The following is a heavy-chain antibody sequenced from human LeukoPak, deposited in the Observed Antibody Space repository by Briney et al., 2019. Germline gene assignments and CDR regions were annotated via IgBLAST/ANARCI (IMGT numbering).Heavy chain of an antibody. V-gene: IGHV3-23*01. Sequence: PGGSLRLSCADSGCTFSSYAMSWVRQAPGKGLEWVSAISGSGGSTYYADSVKGRFTISRDNSKNTLYLQMNSLRAEDTAVYYCAKGTDYGDYADAFDTWGQGTMVTVSS. D-gene: IGHD4-17*01. CDR2: ISGSGGST. J-gene: IGHJ3*02. CDR1: GCTFSSYA. CDR3: AKGTDYGDYADAFDT.